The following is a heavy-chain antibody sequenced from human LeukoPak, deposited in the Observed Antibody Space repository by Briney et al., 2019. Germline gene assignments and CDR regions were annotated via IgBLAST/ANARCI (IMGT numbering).Heavy chain of an antibody. J-gene: IGHJ3*02. Sequence: GGSLRLSCAASGYTYSSYEMNWVRQAPGKGLGWVSYISSSGSTIYYADSVKGRFTISRDNAKNSLYLQMNSLRAEDTAVYYCACDSSGGSWIDAFVIWGQGTMVTVSS. CDR3: ACDSSGGSWIDAFVI. D-gene: IGHD2-15*01. CDR2: ISSSGSTI. CDR1: GYTYSSYE. V-gene: IGHV3-48*03.